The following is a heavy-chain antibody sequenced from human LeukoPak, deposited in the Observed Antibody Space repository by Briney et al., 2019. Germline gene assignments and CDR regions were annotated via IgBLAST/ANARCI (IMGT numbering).Heavy chain of an antibody. Sequence: SETLSLTCAVSGGSFSDYYWTWIRQPPGKGLEWIGEINRGGSTNYSPSLKSRVTISIDTSKIQFSLKVNSVTAADTAVYYCAQWERDAFHVWGQGTMVTVSS. V-gene: IGHV4-34*01. J-gene: IGHJ3*01. D-gene: IGHD1-26*01. CDR2: INRGGST. CDR1: GGSFSDYY. CDR3: AQWERDAFHV.